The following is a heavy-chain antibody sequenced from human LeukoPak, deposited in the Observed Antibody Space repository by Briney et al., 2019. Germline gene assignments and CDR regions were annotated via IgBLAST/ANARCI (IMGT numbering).Heavy chain of an antibody. CDR2: INAGNGNT. Sequence: ASVKVSCKASGYTFTSYAMHWVRQAPGQRLEWMGWINAGNGNTKYSQKFQGRVTITADKSTSTAYMELSSLRSEDTAVYYCAHHIAAAGSPLDYWGQGTLVTVSS. J-gene: IGHJ4*02. CDR1: GYTFTSYA. V-gene: IGHV1-3*01. CDR3: AHHIAAAGSPLDY. D-gene: IGHD6-13*01.